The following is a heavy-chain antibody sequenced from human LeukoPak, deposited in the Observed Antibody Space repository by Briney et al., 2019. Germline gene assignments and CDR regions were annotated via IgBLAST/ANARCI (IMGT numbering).Heavy chain of an antibody. CDR1: GGSISSYY. CDR2: FYNSGST. Sequence: PSETLSLTCTVSGGSISSYYWSWIRQPPGKGLEWIGYFYNSGSTNYNPSLKSRVTISVDTSKNQFSLKPTSVTAADTAVYYCARHGGSYSFDYWGQGTLVTVSS. V-gene: IGHV4-59*08. CDR3: ARHGGSYSFDY. J-gene: IGHJ4*02. D-gene: IGHD1-26*01.